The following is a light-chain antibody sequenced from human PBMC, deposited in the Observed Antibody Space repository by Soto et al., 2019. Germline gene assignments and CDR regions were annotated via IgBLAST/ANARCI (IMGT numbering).Light chain of an antibody. J-gene: IGKJ4*01. CDR1: QVISSR. V-gene: IGKV1-12*01. CDR3: QQSNSFPLT. Sequence: DIPMTQSPSSVSASVGDRVTITCRASQVISSRLAWYQQKPGKAPNLLIYAASSLQSGVPSRFSGSGSETDFTLTIGSLQPVDFATYYCQQSNSFPLTFGGGTKVEIK. CDR2: AAS.